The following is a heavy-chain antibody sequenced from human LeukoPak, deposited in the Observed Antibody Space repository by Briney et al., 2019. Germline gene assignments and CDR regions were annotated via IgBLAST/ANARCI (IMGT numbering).Heavy chain of an antibody. V-gene: IGHV4-30-4*01. D-gene: IGHD5-18*01. Sequence: SETLSLTCTVSAGSISSGDYYWSWIRQPPGKGLEWIGYIYYSGSTYYNPSLKSRVTISVDTSKNQFSLKLSSVTAADTAVYYCARFDSYGYSQYFDYWGQGTLVTVSS. CDR3: ARFDSYGYSQYFDY. CDR1: AGSISSGDYY. J-gene: IGHJ4*02. CDR2: IYYSGST.